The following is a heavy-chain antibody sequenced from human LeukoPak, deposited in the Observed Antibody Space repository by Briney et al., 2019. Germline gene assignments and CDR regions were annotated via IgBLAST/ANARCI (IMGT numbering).Heavy chain of an antibody. V-gene: IGHV3-21*01. CDR2: ISSSSSYI. D-gene: IGHD3-3*01. J-gene: IGHJ4*02. CDR3: AREGNDFWSGQNAIFDY. Sequence: GGSLRLSCAASGFTFSSYSMNWVRQAPGKGLEWVSSISSSSSYIYYADSVKGRFTISRDNAKNSLYLQMNSLRAEDTAVYYCAREGNDFWSGQNAIFDYWGQGTLVTVSS. CDR1: GFTFSSYS.